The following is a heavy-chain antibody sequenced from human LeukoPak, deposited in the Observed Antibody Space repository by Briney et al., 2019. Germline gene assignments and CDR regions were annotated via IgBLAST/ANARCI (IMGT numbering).Heavy chain of an antibody. D-gene: IGHD3-22*01. V-gene: IGHV3-13*04. J-gene: IGHJ4*02. CDR1: GFTFSSYG. CDR2: IGTAGDT. Sequence: GRSLRLSCAASGFTFSSYGMHWVRQATGKGLEWVSAIGTAGDTYYPGSVKGRFTISRENAKNSLYLQMNSLRAGDTAVYYCARGRYYDSSGYPYYFDYWGQGTLVTVSS. CDR3: ARGRYYDSSGYPYYFDY.